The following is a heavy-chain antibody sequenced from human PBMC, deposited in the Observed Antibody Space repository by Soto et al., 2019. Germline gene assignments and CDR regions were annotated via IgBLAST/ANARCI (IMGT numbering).Heavy chain of an antibody. CDR2: ISSSSSYI. V-gene: IGHV3-21*01. Sequence: GGSLRLSCAASGFTFSSYSMNWVRQAPGKGLEWVSSISSSSSYIYYADSVKGRFTISRDNAKNSLYLQMNSLRAEDTAVYYCARPGNFGLGELSPQYYYYGMDVWGQGTTVTVSS. J-gene: IGHJ6*02. D-gene: IGHD3-16*02. CDR1: GFTFSSYS. CDR3: ARPGNFGLGELSPQYYYYGMDV.